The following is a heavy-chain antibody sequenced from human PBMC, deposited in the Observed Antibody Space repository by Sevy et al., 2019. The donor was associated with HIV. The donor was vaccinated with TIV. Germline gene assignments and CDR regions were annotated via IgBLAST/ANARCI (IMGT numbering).Heavy chain of an antibody. CDR3: ARDLFSSSRYCDY. J-gene: IGHJ4*02. Sequence: GGSLRLSCAASGFTFCSYAMHWVRQAPGKGLEWVAVISYDGSNKYYADSVKGRFTISRDNSKNTLYLQMNSLRAEDTAVYYCARDLFSSSRYCDYWGQGTLVTVSS. CDR1: GFTFCSYA. CDR2: ISYDGSNK. D-gene: IGHD6-13*01. V-gene: IGHV3-30-3*01.